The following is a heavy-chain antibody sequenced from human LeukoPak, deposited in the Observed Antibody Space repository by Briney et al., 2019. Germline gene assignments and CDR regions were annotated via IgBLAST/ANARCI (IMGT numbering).Heavy chain of an antibody. Sequence: GGSLRLSCAASGFTFSSYAMHWVRQAPGKGLEWVALISYGGSNNKYYLDSVKGRFTISRDNSKKTLYLQMDSLRTEDTTVYYCARAYNGMDYWGQGTLVTVSS. CDR2: ISYGGSNNK. CDR1: GFTFSSYA. J-gene: IGHJ4*02. CDR3: ARAYNGMDY. D-gene: IGHD1-14*01. V-gene: IGHV3-30*04.